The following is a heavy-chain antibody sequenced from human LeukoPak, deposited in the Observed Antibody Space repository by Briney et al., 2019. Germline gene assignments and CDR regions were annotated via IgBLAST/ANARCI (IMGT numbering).Heavy chain of an antibody. CDR3: ASIGYYYYYYGMDV. J-gene: IGHJ6*02. CDR1: GFTFSSYS. CDR2: IYYSGST. D-gene: IGHD3-16*02. V-gene: IGHV4-59*05. Sequence: GSLRLSRAASGFTFSSYSMNWVRQAPGKGLEWIGTIYYSGSTYYNPSLKSRVTISVDTSKNQFSLKLSSVTAADTAVYYCASIGYYYYYYGMDVWGQGTTVTVSS.